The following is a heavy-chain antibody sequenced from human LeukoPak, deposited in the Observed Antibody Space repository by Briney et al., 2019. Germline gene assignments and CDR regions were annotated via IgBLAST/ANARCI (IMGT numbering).Heavy chain of an antibody. CDR1: GYTLTELS. D-gene: IGHD6-19*01. CDR2: FDPEDGET. V-gene: IGHV1-24*01. J-gene: IGHJ6*02. Sequence: ASVMVSCKVSGYTLTELSMHWVRQAPGKGLEWMGGFDPEDGETIYAQKFQGRVTMTEDTSTDTAYMELSSLRSEDTAVYYCATKRTNDGGWPPDHYYGMDVWGQGTTVTVSS. CDR3: ATKRTNDGGWPPDHYYGMDV.